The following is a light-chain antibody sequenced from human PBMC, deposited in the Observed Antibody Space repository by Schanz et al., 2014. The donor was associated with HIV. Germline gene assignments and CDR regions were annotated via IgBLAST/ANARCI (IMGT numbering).Light chain of an antibody. V-gene: IGLV2-14*03. Sequence: QSALTQPASVSGSPGQSITISCTGVSSDVGGHNYVSWYQQHPGRAPQLMIYDVTYRPSGVSDRFSGSKSGSAASLAIFGLQAEDEADYYCSSYTTNGTWLFGGGTKLTVL. CDR3: SSYTTNGTWL. CDR1: SSDVGGHNY. CDR2: DVT. J-gene: IGLJ3*02.